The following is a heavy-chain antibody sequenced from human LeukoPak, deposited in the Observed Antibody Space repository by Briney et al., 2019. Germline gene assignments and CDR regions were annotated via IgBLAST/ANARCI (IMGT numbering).Heavy chain of an antibody. V-gene: IGHV3-66*02. Sequence: GGSLRLSCAASGFTFSSDFMSWVRQAPGKGLEWVSVIYSGQNTYYADSVKGRFTISRDNSKNTVYLQMNRLRVEDTAVYYCARGLEMTDPFGYWSQGTLVTVSS. CDR2: IYSGQNT. CDR1: GFTFSSDF. J-gene: IGHJ4*02. CDR3: ARGLEMTDPFGY. D-gene: IGHD5-24*01.